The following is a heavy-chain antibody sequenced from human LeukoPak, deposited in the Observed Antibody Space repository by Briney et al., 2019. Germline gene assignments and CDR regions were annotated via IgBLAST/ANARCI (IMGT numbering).Heavy chain of an antibody. CDR3: ARHRKDSSGYEFQH. D-gene: IGHD3-22*01. J-gene: IGHJ1*01. CDR2: IYTSGST. V-gene: IGHV4-61*02. CDR1: GGSISSGSYY. Sequence: SETLSLTCTVSGGSISSGSYYWSWIRQPAGKGLEWIGRIYTSGSTNYNPSLKSRVTISVDTSKNQFSLKLSSVTAADTAVYYCARHRKDSSGYEFQHWGQGTLVTVSS.